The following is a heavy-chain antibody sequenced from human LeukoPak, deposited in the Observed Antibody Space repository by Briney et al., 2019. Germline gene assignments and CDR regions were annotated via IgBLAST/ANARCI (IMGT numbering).Heavy chain of an antibody. V-gene: IGHV4-59*01. CDR2: IYYSGST. CDR1: GGSISSYY. CDR3: ARGGYEYSSLSGFYYYYGMDV. D-gene: IGHD6-6*01. J-gene: IGHJ6*02. Sequence: SETLSLTCTVSGGSISSYYWSWIRQPPGKGLEWIGYIYYSGSTNYNPSLKSRVTISVDTSKNQFSLKLSSVTAADTAVYYCARGGYEYSSLSGFYYYYGMDVWGQGTTVTVSS.